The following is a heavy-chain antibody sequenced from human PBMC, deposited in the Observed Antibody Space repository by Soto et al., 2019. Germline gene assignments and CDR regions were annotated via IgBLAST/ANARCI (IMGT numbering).Heavy chain of an antibody. CDR3: AKFQAYSYGTGAYFDY. CDR1: GFTFSSYA. V-gene: IGHV3-23*01. CDR2: ISGSGGST. J-gene: IGHJ4*02. D-gene: IGHD5-18*01. Sequence: EVQLLESGGGLVQPGGSLRLSCAASGFTFSSYAMSWVRQAPGKGLEWVSAISGSGGSTDYVDSVKGRFTISRDNSKNTLYLQMSSLRADDTAVYYCAKFQAYSYGTGAYFDYWGQGTLVTVSS.